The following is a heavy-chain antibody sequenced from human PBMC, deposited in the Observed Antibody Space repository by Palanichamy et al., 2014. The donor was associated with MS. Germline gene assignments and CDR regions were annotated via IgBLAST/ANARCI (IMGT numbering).Heavy chain of an antibody. CDR3: ARSDTSGYSGFHI. J-gene: IGHJ3*02. Sequence: QVQLVESGGNLVKPGGSLRLSCAASGFTLSDYYMNWIRLAPGKGLEWVSYMSSSGNTRHYVDSVKGRFTISRDNAKNLLYLQMNSLGAEDTAVYYCARSDTSGYSGFHIWGQGTMVTVSS. CDR2: MSSSGNTR. CDR1: GFTLSDYY. V-gene: IGHV3-11*01. D-gene: IGHD3-22*01.